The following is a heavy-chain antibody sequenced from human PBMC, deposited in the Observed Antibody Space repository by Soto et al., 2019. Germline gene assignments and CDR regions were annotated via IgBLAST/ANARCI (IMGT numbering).Heavy chain of an antibody. J-gene: IGHJ6*02. Sequence: KPGGSLRLSCAASGFNFNSYTINWVRQAPGKRLGWLSSISSSGYIFSTDSVRGRFTISRDNAKNSVYLQINSLRAEDTAVYFCARDCSGGSCYPGMDVWGQGTTVTVSS. D-gene: IGHD2-15*01. V-gene: IGHV3-21*01. CDR1: GFNFNSYT. CDR2: ISSSGYI. CDR3: ARDCSGGSCYPGMDV.